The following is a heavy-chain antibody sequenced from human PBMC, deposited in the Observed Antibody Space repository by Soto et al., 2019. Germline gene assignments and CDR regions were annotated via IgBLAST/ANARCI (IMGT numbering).Heavy chain of an antibody. Sequence: PSETLSLTCTVSGGSISSSSYYWGWIRQPPGKGLDWIGSIYYSGSTYYNPSLKSRVTISVDTSKNQFSLKLSSVTAADTAVYCCARRNWNDAFDIWGQGTMVTVSS. J-gene: IGHJ3*02. D-gene: IGHD1-1*01. CDR2: IYYSGST. CDR1: GGSISSSSYY. V-gene: IGHV4-39*01. CDR3: ARRNWNDAFDI.